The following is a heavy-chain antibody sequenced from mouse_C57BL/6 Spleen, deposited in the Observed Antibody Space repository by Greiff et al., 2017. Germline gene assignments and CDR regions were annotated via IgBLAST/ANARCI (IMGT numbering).Heavy chain of an antibody. Sequence: VHLVESGAELAKPGASVKLSCKASGYTFTSYWMHWVKQRPGQGLEWIGYINPSSGYTKYNQKFKDKATLTADKSSSTAYMQLSSLTSEDSAVYYCAARGSSYWYFDVWGTGTTVTVSS. V-gene: IGHV1-7*01. CDR2: INPSSGYT. J-gene: IGHJ1*03. CDR3: AARGSSYWYFDV. CDR1: GYTFTSYW. D-gene: IGHD1-1*01.